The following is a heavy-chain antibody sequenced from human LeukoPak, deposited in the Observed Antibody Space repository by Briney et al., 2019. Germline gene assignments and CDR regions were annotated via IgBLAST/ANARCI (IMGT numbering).Heavy chain of an antibody. D-gene: IGHD6-19*01. Sequence: PSETLSLTCTVSGGSSSSSSYYWGWIRQPPGKGLEWIGSIYYSGSTYYNPSLKSRVTISVDTSKNQFSLKLSSVTAADTAVYYCARLRIAVAEGSYFDYWGQGTLVTVSS. J-gene: IGHJ4*02. V-gene: IGHV4-39*01. CDR3: ARLRIAVAEGSYFDY. CDR1: GGSSSSSSYY. CDR2: IYYSGST.